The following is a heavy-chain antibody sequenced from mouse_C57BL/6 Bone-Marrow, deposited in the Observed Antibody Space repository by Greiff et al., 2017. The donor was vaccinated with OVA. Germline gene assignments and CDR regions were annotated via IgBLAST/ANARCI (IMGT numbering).Heavy chain of an antibody. J-gene: IGHJ2*01. Sequence: EVKLQQSGPELVKPGASVKISCKASGYTFTDYYMNWVKQSHGKSLEWIGDINPNNGGTSYNQKFKGKATLTVDKSSSTAYMELRSLTSEDSAVYYCASTADYWGQGTTLTVSS. CDR2: INPNNGGT. CDR1: GYTFTDYY. CDR3: ASTADY. V-gene: IGHV1-26*01.